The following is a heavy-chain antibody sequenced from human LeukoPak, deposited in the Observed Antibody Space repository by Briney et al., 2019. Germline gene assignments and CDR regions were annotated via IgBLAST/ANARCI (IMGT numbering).Heavy chain of an antibody. V-gene: IGHV4-59*08. J-gene: IGHJ3*02. CDR2: IYNSGST. D-gene: IGHD6-25*01. CDR1: GGSISTYY. CDR3: ARSAIDAFDI. Sequence: SETLCLTCTVSGGSISTYYWSWIRQPPGKGLECIGYIYNSGSTNYNPSLKSRVSISVDTSKNQFSLKLSSVTAADTAVYYCARSAIDAFDIWGQGTMVTVSS.